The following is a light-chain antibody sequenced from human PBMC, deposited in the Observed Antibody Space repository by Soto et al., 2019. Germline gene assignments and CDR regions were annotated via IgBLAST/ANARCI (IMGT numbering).Light chain of an antibody. CDR3: AAWDDSLSGVV. CDR2: SDN. Sequence: QSVLTQPPSASRTPGQRVTISCSGSSSNIGSNYVYWYKQLPGTAPKFLISSDNQRPSGVPDRFSGSKSGTSASLAISGLRSEDEADYYCAAWDDSLSGVVFGGGTKVIVL. CDR1: SSNIGSNY. J-gene: IGLJ3*02. V-gene: IGLV1-47*02.